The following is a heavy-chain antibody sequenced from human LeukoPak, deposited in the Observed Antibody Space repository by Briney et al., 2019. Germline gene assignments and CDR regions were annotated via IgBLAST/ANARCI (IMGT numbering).Heavy chain of an antibody. V-gene: IGHV3-74*01. CDR3: ARDADGPGSLIDY. Sequence: GGSLRLSCAASGFTFSTYWMQWVRQAPGKGLEWVSRGSSDGSTTTYADSVKGRFTFSRDNGKNTLYLQMNSLRAEDTAVYYCARDADGPGSLIDYWGQGTLVTVSS. J-gene: IGHJ4*02. D-gene: IGHD1-14*01. CDR2: GSSDGSTT. CDR1: GFTFSTYW.